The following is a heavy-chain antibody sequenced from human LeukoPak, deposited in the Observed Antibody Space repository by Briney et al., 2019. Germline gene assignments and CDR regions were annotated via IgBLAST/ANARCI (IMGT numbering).Heavy chain of an antibody. V-gene: IGHV4-61*02. Sequence: SETLSLTCTVSGGSISSGGYYWSWIRQHPGKGLEWIGRIYTSGSTNYNPSLKSRVTMSVDTSKNQFSLKLSSVTAADTAVYYCARVTYSSSSMSLDAFDIWGQGTMVTVSS. CDR1: GGSISSGGYY. CDR2: IYTSGST. J-gene: IGHJ3*02. D-gene: IGHD6-6*01. CDR3: ARVTYSSSSMSLDAFDI.